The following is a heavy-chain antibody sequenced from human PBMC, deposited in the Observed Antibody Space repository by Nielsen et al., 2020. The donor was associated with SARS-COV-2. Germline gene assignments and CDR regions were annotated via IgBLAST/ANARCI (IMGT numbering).Heavy chain of an antibody. V-gene: IGHV4-30-4*01. CDR3: ARNGYCSSTSCDHDAFDI. J-gene: IGHJ3*02. D-gene: IGHD2-2*03. CDR2: IYYSGST. Sequence: SETLSLTCTVSGGSISSGDYYWSWIRQPPGKGLEWIGYIYYSGSTNYNPSLKSRVTISVDTSKNQFSLKLSSVTAADTAVYYCARNGYCSSTSCDHDAFDIWGQGTMVTVSS. CDR1: GGSISSGDYY.